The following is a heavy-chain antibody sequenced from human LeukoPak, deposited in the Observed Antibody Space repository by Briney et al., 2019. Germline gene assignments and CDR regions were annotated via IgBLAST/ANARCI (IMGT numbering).Heavy chain of an antibody. CDR2: INHSGST. V-gene: IGHV4-34*01. Sequence: PSETLSLTCAVYGGSFGGYYWSWIRHPPGKGLEWIGEINHSGSTNYNPSLKSRVTISVDTSKNQFCLKLSSVTAADTAVYYCARGWHYASYSSSSRWVDPWGHGTLVTVSS. CDR1: GGSFGGYY. J-gene: IGHJ5*02. D-gene: IGHD6-6*01. CDR3: ARGWHYASYSSSSRWVDP.